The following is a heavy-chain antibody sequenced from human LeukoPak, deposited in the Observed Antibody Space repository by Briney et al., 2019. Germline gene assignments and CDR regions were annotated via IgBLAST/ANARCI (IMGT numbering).Heavy chain of an antibody. Sequence: ASVKVSCKASGSTFSSYYMHWVRQAPGQGLEWMGMINPSGAYTSYAQKFQGRVTMTRDTSTSTVYMELSSLRSEDTAVYYCARDPPRSSSWSPIWGNRSRDDYWGQGTLVTVSS. D-gene: IGHD6-13*01. V-gene: IGHV1-46*01. J-gene: IGHJ4*02. CDR3: ARDPPRSSSWSPIWGNRSRDDY. CDR2: INPSGAYT. CDR1: GSTFSSYY.